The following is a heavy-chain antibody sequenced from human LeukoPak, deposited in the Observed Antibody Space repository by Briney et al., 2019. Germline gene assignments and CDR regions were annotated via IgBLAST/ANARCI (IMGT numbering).Heavy chain of an antibody. V-gene: IGHV4-59*12. Sequence: SETLSLTCIVSSGSFSSYYWSWIRQPPGKGLEWIGSMYYSGSTYYNPSLKSRVTISVDTSKNQFSLKLSSVTAADTAVYYCARDGNYYDRSGYYFSAFDIWGQGTMVTVSS. D-gene: IGHD3-22*01. J-gene: IGHJ3*02. CDR3: ARDGNYYDRSGYYFSAFDI. CDR1: SGSFSSYY. CDR2: MYYSGST.